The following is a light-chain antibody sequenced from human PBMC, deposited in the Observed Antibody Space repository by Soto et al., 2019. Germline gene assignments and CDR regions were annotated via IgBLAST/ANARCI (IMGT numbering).Light chain of an antibody. J-gene: IGKJ5*01. Sequence: DSPMTQSPSTLSASVGDRVTIPCRASQSISSWLAWYQQKPGKAPKLLIYDASSLESGVPSRFSGSGSGTEFTLTISSLQPDDFATYYCQHYNSYPITFGQGTRLEI. CDR1: QSISSW. V-gene: IGKV1-5*01. CDR3: QHYNSYPIT. CDR2: DAS.